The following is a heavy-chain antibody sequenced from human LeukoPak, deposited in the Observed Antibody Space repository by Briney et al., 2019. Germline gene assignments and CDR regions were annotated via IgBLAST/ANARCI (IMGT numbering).Heavy chain of an antibody. CDR1: GYTFTSYG. CDR2: ISAYNGNT. D-gene: IGHD2-15*01. Sequence: ASVKVSCKASGYTFTSYGISWVRQAPGQGLEWMGWISAYNGNTNYAQKLQGRVIMTTDTSTSTAYMELRSLRSDDTAVYYCARDPKPVDCSGGSCLPANAFDIWGQGTMVTVSS. CDR3: ARDPKPVDCSGGSCLPANAFDI. V-gene: IGHV1-18*01. J-gene: IGHJ3*02.